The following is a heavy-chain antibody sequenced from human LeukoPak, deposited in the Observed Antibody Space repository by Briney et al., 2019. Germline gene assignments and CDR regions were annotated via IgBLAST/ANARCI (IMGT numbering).Heavy chain of an antibody. J-gene: IGHJ6*02. CDR2: IDNFGST. V-gene: IGHV3-66*01. CDR1: GFTVSNNH. D-gene: IGHD3-10*01. Sequence: GGSLRLSCVVSGFTVSNNHMSWVRQAPGKGLEWVSLIDNFGSTFYADSVKGRFTISRDSSKNTLYIQMNSLRAEDTAVYYCAKGITMVRGLAFYGMDVWGQGTTVTVSS. CDR3: AKGITMVRGLAFYGMDV.